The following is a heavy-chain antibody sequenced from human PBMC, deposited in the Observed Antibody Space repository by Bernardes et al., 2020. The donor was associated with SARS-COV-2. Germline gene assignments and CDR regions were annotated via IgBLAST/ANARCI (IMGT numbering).Heavy chain of an antibody. D-gene: IGHD2-2*02. CDR2: ISAYNGNT. CDR1: GYTFTSYG. CDR3: AREGYCSSTSCYRPALYYYYGMDV. V-gene: IGHV1-18*01. Sequence: ASVKVSCKASGYTFTSYGISWVRQAPGQGLEWMGWISAYNGNTNYAQKLQGRVTMTTDTSTSTAYMELRSLRSDDTAVYYCAREGYCSSTSCYRPALYYYYGMDVWGQGTTVTVSS. J-gene: IGHJ6*02.